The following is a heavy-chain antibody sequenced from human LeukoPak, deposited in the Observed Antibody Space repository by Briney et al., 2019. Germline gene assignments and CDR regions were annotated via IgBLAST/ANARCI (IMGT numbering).Heavy chain of an antibody. CDR1: GFTFSSYA. J-gene: IGHJ5*02. Sequence: PGGSLRLSCAASGFTFSSYAMSWVRQAPGKGLEWVSAISWSGGSTYYADSVKGRFTISRDNSKNTLYLQMNSLRAEDTAVYYCAKDFMEVYYYGSGLNWFDPWGQGTLVTVSS. CDR2: ISWSGGST. CDR3: AKDFMEVYYYGSGLNWFDP. V-gene: IGHV3-23*01. D-gene: IGHD3-10*01.